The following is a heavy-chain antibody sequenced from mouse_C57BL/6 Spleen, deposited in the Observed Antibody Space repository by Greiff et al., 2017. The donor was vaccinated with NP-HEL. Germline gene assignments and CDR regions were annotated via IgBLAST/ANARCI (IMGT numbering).Heavy chain of an antibody. Sequence: QVHVKQPGTELVKPGASVKLSCKASGYTFTSYWMHWVKQRPGQGLEWIGNINPSNGGTNYNEKFKSKATLTVDKSSSTAYMQLSSLTSEDSAVYYCARGYDYDEAWFAYWGQGTLVTVSA. CDR2: INPSNGGT. J-gene: IGHJ3*01. CDR3: ARGYDYDEAWFAY. V-gene: IGHV1-53*01. CDR1: GYTFTSYW. D-gene: IGHD2-4*01.